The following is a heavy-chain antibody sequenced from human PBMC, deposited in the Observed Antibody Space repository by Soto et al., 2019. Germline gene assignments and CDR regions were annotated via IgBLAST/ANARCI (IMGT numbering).Heavy chain of an antibody. CDR2: ISGSAGST. V-gene: IGHV3-23*01. J-gene: IGHJ4*02. D-gene: IGHD3-9*01. CDR1: GFTFSSSA. CDR3: AKDHYFEWPTASDY. Sequence: EVQLLESGGGLVQPGGSLRLSCAASGFTFSSSAMTWVRQAPGKGLEWVSAISGSAGSTYYADSVKARFTISRDNSKNTLYLQMNSLRAEDTAVYYCAKDHYFEWPTASDYWGQGTLVTVSS.